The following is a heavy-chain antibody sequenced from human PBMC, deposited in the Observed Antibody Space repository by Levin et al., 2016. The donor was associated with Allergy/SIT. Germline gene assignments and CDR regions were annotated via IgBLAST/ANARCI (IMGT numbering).Heavy chain of an antibody. J-gene: IGHJ4*02. Sequence: GESLKISCAASGFTFSSYAMSWVRQTPGKGLEWVSGLSGSGVNTYYADSVKGRFTISRDNAKNSLYLQMNSLRAEDTAVYYCARGGRGIVVVPAATGYWGQGTLVTVSS. CDR2: LSGSGVNT. V-gene: IGHV3-23*01. CDR1: GFTFSSYA. D-gene: IGHD2-2*01. CDR3: ARGGRGIVVVPAATGY.